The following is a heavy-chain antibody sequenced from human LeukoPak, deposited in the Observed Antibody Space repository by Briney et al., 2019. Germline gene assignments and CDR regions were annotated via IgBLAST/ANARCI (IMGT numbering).Heavy chain of an antibody. Sequence: GGSLRLSCVASGFSFDKYGIHWVRQAPGKGLEWVTFMQYDGSDKFYADSVKGRFTISRDNSKNTLYLQMSSLRTEDTAVYYCTRVAQSGPTGWFDPWGQGTLVTVSS. V-gene: IGHV3-30*02. CDR2: MQYDGSDK. J-gene: IGHJ5*02. CDR1: GFSFDKYG. D-gene: IGHD1-1*01. CDR3: TRVAQSGPTGWFDP.